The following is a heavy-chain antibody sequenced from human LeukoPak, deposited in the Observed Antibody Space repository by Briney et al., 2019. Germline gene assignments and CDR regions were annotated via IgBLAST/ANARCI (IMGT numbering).Heavy chain of an antibody. J-gene: IGHJ4*01. V-gene: IGHV3-64D*06. CDR2: IGSDGDGT. D-gene: IGHD1-14*01. CDR1: GFPFSTLG. CDR3: VSPVFINF. Sequence: GGSLRLSCSASGFPFSTLGMHWVRQAPGKGLEHVSTIGSDGDGTYYADSVKDRFIISRDNSKNAVYLQMSSLRPEDTAVYYCVSPVFINFWGQVTLVTVSS.